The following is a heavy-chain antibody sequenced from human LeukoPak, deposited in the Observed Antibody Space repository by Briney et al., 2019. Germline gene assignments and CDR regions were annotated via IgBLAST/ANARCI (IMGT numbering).Heavy chain of an antibody. Sequence: GESPEISCQGFGYNFPNYWIGWVRQMLGKGLEWMGIIYPDDSDTRYSPSFQGQVAISADKSINTAYLQWSSLKASDTAMYYCALVYDFWSDTNWFDPWGQGTLVTVSS. V-gene: IGHV5-51*01. J-gene: IGHJ5*02. CDR2: IYPDDSDT. CDR3: ALVYDFWSDTNWFDP. D-gene: IGHD3-3*01. CDR1: GYNFPNYW.